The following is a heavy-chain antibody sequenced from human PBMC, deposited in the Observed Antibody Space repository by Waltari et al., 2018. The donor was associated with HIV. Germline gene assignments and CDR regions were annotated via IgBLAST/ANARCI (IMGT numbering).Heavy chain of an antibody. D-gene: IGHD2-2*01. CDR1: GGSISSYY. J-gene: IGHJ2*01. V-gene: IGHV4-59*01. Sequence: QVQLQESGPGLVKPSETLSLTCTVSGGSISSYYWSWIRQPPGKGLEWIGYIYYSGSTNYNPSPKSGVTISVDTSKNQCSLKLSSVTAADTAVYYCARLYCSSTSCYPYWYCDLWGRGTLVTVSS. CDR2: IYYSGST. CDR3: ARLYCSSTSCYPYWYCDL.